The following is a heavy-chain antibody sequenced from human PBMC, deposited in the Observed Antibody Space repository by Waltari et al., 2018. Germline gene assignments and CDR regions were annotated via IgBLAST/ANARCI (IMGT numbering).Heavy chain of an antibody. CDR2: IYHSGST. J-gene: IGHJ4*02. D-gene: IGHD3-10*01. CDR3: ARQRSTIDGQDDY. CDR1: GYSISSGYY. Sequence: QVQLQESGPGLVKPSETLSLTCAVSGYSISSGYYWGWIRQPPGKGLEWIGSIYHSGSTYYNPSLKSRVTISVETSKNQFSLKLSSVTAADTAVYYCARQRSTIDGQDDYWGQGTLVTVSS. V-gene: IGHV4-38-2*01.